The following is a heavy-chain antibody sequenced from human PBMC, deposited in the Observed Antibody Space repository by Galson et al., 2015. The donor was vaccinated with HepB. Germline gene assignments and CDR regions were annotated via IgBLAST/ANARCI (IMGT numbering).Heavy chain of an antibody. CDR2: FDPEDGET. Sequence: SVKVSCKVSGYTLTELSMHWVRQAPGKGLEWMGGFDPEDGETIYAQKFQGRVTMTEDTSTDTAYMELSSLRSEDTAVYYCATDNPGIAVAGTRWYFDLWGRGTLVTVSS. CDR1: GYTLTELS. J-gene: IGHJ2*01. V-gene: IGHV1-24*01. D-gene: IGHD6-19*01. CDR3: ATDNPGIAVAGTRWYFDL.